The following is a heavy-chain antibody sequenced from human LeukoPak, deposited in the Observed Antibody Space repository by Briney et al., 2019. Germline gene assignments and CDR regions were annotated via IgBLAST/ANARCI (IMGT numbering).Heavy chain of an antibody. CDR2: MSYDGTNK. V-gene: IGHV3-30-3*01. J-gene: IGHJ5*02. CDR3: ARDNSSSWYQFSFDP. Sequence: GGSLRLSCAASGFTFSSFAMHWVRQAPGKGLEWVAVMSYDGTNKYYADSVKGRFTISRDNSKNTLYLQMNSLRPEDTAVYYCARDNSSSWYQFSFDPWGQGTLVTVSS. CDR1: GFTFSSFA. D-gene: IGHD6-13*01.